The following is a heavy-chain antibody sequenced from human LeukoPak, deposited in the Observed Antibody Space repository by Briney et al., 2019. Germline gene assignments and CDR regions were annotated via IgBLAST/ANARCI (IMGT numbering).Heavy chain of an antibody. CDR1: GYTFTDYY. Sequence: ASMKVSCKASGYTFTDYYMHWVRLAPGQGLEWMGWINPNSGDTKYGQKFQGWVTMTRDTSISTAYMELSRLTSDDTAVYYCASDRSYDKGPLDYWGQGTLVTVSS. D-gene: IGHD3-22*01. CDR2: INPNSGDT. J-gene: IGHJ4*02. V-gene: IGHV1-2*04. CDR3: ASDRSYDKGPLDY.